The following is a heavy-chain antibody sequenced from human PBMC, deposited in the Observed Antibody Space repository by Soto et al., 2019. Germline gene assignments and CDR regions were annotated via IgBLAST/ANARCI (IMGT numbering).Heavy chain of an antibody. CDR3: AREGGESSDGLYYFDS. D-gene: IGHD3-16*01. CDR1: GGSTSSDNY. CDR2: IYYSGNT. J-gene: IGHJ4*02. Sequence: SEALSLTCTVSGGSTSSDNYWSWIRQPPGKGLEWIGHIYYSGNTDYNPSLKSRLAISIDTSKNQFSLKLSSVTAADTAVYFCAREGGESSDGLYYFDSWGQGSLVTVSS. V-gene: IGHV4-30-4*01.